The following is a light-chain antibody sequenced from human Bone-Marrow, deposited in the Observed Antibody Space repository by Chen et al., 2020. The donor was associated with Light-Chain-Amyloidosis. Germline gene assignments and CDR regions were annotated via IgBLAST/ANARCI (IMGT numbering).Light chain of an antibody. Sequence: EIVMTQSPATLSVSPGERVTLSCRASQSVSSNLAWYQQKPGQAPRLLIFGASTRATGVPARFSGSGSGTEFTLTISSLQSEDFAVYYGQHRSNWTPMYTFGQGTKLEIK. CDR1: QSVSSN. CDR3: QHRSNWTPMYT. CDR2: GAS. V-gene: IGKV3-15*01. J-gene: IGKJ2*01.